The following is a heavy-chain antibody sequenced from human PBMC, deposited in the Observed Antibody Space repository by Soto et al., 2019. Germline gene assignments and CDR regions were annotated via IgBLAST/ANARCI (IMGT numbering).Heavy chain of an antibody. D-gene: IGHD6-19*01. J-gene: IGHJ6*02. CDR2: ISGDRGTT. CDR3: AXDTWSVDYYYYYYGMDV. Sequence: GGSLRLSCAASGFAFGTYSMNWVRQAPGKGLEWVSYISGDRGTTHYADSVKGRFTISRDNAKNSLYLQMNSLRDEDTAVYYCAXDTWSVDYYYYYYGMDVWGQGTTVTVSS. CDR1: GFAFGTYS. V-gene: IGHV3-48*02.